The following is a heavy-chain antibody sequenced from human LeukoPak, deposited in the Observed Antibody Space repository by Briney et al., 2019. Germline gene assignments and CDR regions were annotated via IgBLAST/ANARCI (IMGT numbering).Heavy chain of an antibody. V-gene: IGHV3-21*04. CDR1: GFTFSSYS. J-gene: IGHJ4*02. CDR3: ARGKYSFGSYLDY. Sequence: GGSLRLSCAASGFTFSSYSMNWVRQAPGKGLEWVSSIRSSSSYIYYEDSVKGRFTISRDNAKKFLYLQMNSLRAEDTALYFCARGKYSFGSYLDYWGQGTLVTVSS. CDR2: IRSSSSYI. D-gene: IGHD5-18*01.